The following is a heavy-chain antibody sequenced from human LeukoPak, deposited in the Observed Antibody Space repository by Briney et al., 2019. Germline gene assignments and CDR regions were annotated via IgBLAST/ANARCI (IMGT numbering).Heavy chain of an antibody. V-gene: IGHV3-7*01. CDR2: MKRDGSEV. CDR3: ARYTEYYFDY. Sequence: GGSLRLSCAASGFTFSTYWMTWVRQAPGKGLEWVANMKRDGSEVYYANSVKGHFTISRDNAKNSLYLQMNSLRAEGTAVYYCARYTEYYFDYWGQGTPVTVSS. D-gene: IGHD2-2*02. J-gene: IGHJ4*02. CDR1: GFTFSTYW.